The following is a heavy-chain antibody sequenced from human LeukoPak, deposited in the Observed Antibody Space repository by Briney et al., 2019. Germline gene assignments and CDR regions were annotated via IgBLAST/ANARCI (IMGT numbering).Heavy chain of an antibody. CDR1: GYSISSGYY. Sequence: PSETLSLTCAVSGYSISSGYYWGWIRQPPGKGLEWIGSIYHSGSTYYNPSLKSRVTISVDTSKNQFSLKLTSVTAADTAVYYCARAPFEVVVPAGSYYYYGMDVWGQGTTVTVSS. V-gene: IGHV4-38-2*01. CDR2: IYHSGST. CDR3: ARAPFEVVVPAGSYYYYGMDV. D-gene: IGHD2-2*01. J-gene: IGHJ6*02.